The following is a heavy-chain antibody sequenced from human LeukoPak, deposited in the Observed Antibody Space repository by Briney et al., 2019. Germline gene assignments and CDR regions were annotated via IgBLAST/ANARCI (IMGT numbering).Heavy chain of an antibody. J-gene: IGHJ6*03. CDR3: AKVAARRTYYYYMDV. CDR2: ISWDGGST. V-gene: IGHV3-43D*03. Sequence: HPGGSLRLSCAASGFTFDDYAMHWVRQAPGKGLEWVSLISWDGGSTYYADSVKGRFTISRDNSKNSLYLQMNSLRAEDTALYYCAKVAARRTYYYYMDVWGKGTTVTVSS. D-gene: IGHD6-13*01. CDR1: GFTFDDYA.